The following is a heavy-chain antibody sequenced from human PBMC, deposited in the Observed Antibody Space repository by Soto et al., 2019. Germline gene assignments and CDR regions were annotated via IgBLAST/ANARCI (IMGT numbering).Heavy chain of an antibody. CDR2: ISAYNGDT. V-gene: IGHV1-18*01. J-gene: IGHJ6*03. CDR1: GYTFTNYG. D-gene: IGHD3-9*01. CDR3: ARIGDILTGYYKDYYYYMDV. Sequence: ASVKVSCKASGYTFTNYGITWVRQAPGQGLEWMGWISAYNGDTHYTQRLQGRVTMTTDTSTGTAYMELRGLRSDDTAVYYCARIGDILTGYYKDYYYYMDVWGKGTTVTVSS.